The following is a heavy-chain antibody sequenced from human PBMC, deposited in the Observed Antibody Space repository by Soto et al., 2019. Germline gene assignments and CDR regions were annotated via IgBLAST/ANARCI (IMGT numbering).Heavy chain of an antibody. V-gene: IGHV4-4*02. CDR1: GGSISSSNW. CDR2: IYHSGST. Sequence: QVQLQESGPGLVKPSGTLSLTCAVSGGSISSSNWWSWVRQPPGKGLEWIGEIYHSGSTNYNPSIKSRLTMSVDKSKSLFSLKLSSVTAADTAVYYCARVRPQVVTIDYWGQGTLVTVSS. D-gene: IGHD5-12*01. J-gene: IGHJ4*02. CDR3: ARVRPQVVTIDY.